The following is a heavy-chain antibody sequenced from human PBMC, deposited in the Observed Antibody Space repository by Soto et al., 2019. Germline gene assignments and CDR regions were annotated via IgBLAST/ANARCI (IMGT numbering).Heavy chain of an antibody. CDR1: GYTFTNYW. Sequence: PGEALKISCKGSGYTFTNYWIGWVRQIPGKGLGLGGIIYPGDSDTKHNPSFKGQVTISADKSITTTYLQWSSLKASDTAISYCAASIFKYGMDVWGQGTTVTVYS. V-gene: IGHV5-51*01. J-gene: IGHJ6*02. CDR2: IYPGDSDT. CDR3: AASIFKYGMDV.